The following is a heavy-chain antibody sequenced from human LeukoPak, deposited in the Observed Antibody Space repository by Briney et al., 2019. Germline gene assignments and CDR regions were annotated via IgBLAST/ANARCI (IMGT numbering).Heavy chain of an antibody. D-gene: IGHD6-13*01. CDR1: GFTFSSYD. CDR3: AKEPIAAAANGAFDI. V-gene: IGHV3-13*01. J-gene: IGHJ3*02. CDR2: IGTAGDT. Sequence: GGSLRLSCAASGFTFSSYDMHSVRQATGKGLERVSAIGTAGDTYYPGSVKGRFAISRDNSKNTLYLQMNSLRAEDTAVYYCAKEPIAAAANGAFDIWGQGTMVTVSS.